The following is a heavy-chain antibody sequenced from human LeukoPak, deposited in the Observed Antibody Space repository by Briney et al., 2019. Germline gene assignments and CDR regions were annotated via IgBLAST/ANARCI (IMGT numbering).Heavy chain of an antibody. V-gene: IGHV1-2*02. CDR2: INPNSGGT. Sequence: ASVKVSCKASGYTFTGYYMHWVRQAPGQGLEWMGWINPNSGGTNYARKFQGRVTMTRDTSISTAYMELSRLRSDDTAVYYCARLYYDFWSGYWNYYYYYMDVWGKGTTVTVSS. CDR1: GYTFTGYY. CDR3: ARLYYDFWSGYWNYYYYYMDV. D-gene: IGHD3-3*01. J-gene: IGHJ6*03.